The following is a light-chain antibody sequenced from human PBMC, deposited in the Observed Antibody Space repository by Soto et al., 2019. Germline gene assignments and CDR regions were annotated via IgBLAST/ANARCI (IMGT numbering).Light chain of an antibody. CDR2: EVS. J-gene: IGLJ1*01. Sequence: QSVLPQPPSASGSPGQSVTISCTGTSSDVGGYNYVSWYQQHPGKAPKLMIYEVSKQPSGVPDRFSGSKSGNTASLTVSGLQAEDEADYYCSSYAGSNNFVFGTGTKGTVL. V-gene: IGLV2-8*01. CDR1: SSDVGGYNY. CDR3: SSYAGSNNFV.